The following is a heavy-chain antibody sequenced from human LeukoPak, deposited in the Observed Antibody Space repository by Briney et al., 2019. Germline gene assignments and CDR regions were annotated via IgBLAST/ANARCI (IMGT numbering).Heavy chain of an antibody. CDR2: INHSGYT. Sequence: PSETLSLTCAVSGVSFNDYYWSWVRQTPGKGLEWIGEINHSGYTNDSPSLKSRVTISIDTSRKQFSLNLRSVTVADTGIYCCTRMTTGHDYWGQGTLVTVSS. CDR1: GVSFNDYY. V-gene: IGHV4-34*01. CDR3: TRMTTGHDY. J-gene: IGHJ4*02. D-gene: IGHD4-17*01.